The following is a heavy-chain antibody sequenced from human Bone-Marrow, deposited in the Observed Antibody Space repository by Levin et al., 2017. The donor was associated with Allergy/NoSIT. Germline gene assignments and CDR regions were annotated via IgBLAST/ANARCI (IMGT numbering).Heavy chain of an antibody. CDR2: ISWRSDKI. V-gene: IGHV3-9*01. Sequence: SLKISCVGSGFSFHDYAMHWVRQAPGKGLEWVSGISWRSDKIDYADSVKGRFTISRDNAKKSLHLQMNSLRAEDTALYYCVKDIRRHDFWSGYYRPDAFDMWGQGTMVTVSS. CDR1: GFSFHDYA. J-gene: IGHJ3*02. CDR3: VKDIRRHDFWSGYYRPDAFDM. D-gene: IGHD3-3*01.